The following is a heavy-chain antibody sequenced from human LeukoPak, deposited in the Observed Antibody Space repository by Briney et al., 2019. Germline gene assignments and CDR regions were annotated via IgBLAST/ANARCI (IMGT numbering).Heavy chain of an antibody. V-gene: IGHV3-30*02. Sequence: PGGSLRLSCAASGLTFSSYGMHWVRQAPGKGLEWVAFIRYDGSNKYYADSVKGRFTISRDNSKNTLYLQMNSLRAEDTAVYYCAKGHPPGSATKRTTAEYFQHWGQGTLVTVSS. CDR1: GLTFSSYG. CDR2: IRYDGSNK. D-gene: IGHD2-15*01. J-gene: IGHJ1*01. CDR3: AKGHPPGSATKRTTAEYFQH.